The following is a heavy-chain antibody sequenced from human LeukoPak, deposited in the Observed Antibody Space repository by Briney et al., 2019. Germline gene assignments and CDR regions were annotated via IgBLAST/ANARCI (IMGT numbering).Heavy chain of an antibody. CDR2: IIPISGTA. J-gene: IGHJ4*02. Sequence: ASVKVSCKASGGTFSSYAISWVRQAPGQGLEWMGGIIPISGTANYAQKFQGRVTITTDESTSTAYMELSSLRSEDTAVYYCARDYYDSSGKDDYWGQGTLVTVSS. CDR3: ARDYYDSSGKDDY. D-gene: IGHD3-22*01. V-gene: IGHV1-69*05. CDR1: GGTFSSYA.